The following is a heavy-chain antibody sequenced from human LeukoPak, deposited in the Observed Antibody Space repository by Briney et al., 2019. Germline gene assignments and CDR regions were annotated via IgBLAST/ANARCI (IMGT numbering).Heavy chain of an antibody. V-gene: IGHV3-21*04. J-gene: IGHJ4*02. CDR2: ISSSSSYI. CDR1: GFTFSSYS. D-gene: IGHD6-13*01. CDR3: AKDIGPRIAAAGGY. Sequence: GGSLRLSCAASGFTFSSYSMNWVRQAPGKGLEWVSSISSSSSYIYYADSVKGRFTISRDNAKNSLYLQMNSLRAEDTALYYCAKDIGPRIAAAGGYWGQGTLVTVSS.